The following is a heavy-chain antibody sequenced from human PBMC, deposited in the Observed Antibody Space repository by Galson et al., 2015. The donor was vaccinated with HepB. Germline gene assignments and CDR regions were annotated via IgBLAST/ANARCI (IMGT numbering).Heavy chain of an antibody. CDR1: GFTFSSYG. CDR2: ISSSGRNI. J-gene: IGHJ4*02. Sequence: SLRLSCAASGFTFSSYGMHWVRQAPGKGLEWVSGISSSGRNIYYADSVRGRFSISRDNSKNTLYLQMNSLRAEDTAVYYCAREKWEWWYWGQGTPVTVSS. CDR3: AREKWEWWY. D-gene: IGHD1-26*01. V-gene: IGHV3-NL1*01.